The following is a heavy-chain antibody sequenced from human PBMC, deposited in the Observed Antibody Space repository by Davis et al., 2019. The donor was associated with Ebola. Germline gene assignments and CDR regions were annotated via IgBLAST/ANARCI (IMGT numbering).Heavy chain of an antibody. CDR2: SGGSGRTT. CDR3: ARDGRYYDFWSGPPVHIYGLDV. Sequence: GESLKISCGVSGLIFRTYAMTWVRQAPGRGLEWVSDSGGSGRTTYYADSVKGRFTVSRDNSKNTLYLQMNNLRPEDTAVYYCARDGRYYDFWSGPPVHIYGLDVWGTGTTVTVSS. V-gene: IGHV3-23*01. D-gene: IGHD3-3*01. CDR1: GLIFRTYA. J-gene: IGHJ6*04.